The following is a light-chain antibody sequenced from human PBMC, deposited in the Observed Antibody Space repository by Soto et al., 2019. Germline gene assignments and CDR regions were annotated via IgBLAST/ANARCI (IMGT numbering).Light chain of an antibody. CDR2: GNS. CDR3: QSYDSSLSGWV. J-gene: IGLJ3*02. CDR1: SSNIGAGYD. Sequence: QPVLTQPPSVSGAPGQRVTISCTGSSSNIGAGYDVHWYQQLPGTAPKLLIYGNSNRPSGVPDRFSGSKSGTSASLAITGXRAXXXADXYCQSYDSSLSGWVFGGGTKLTVL. V-gene: IGLV1-40*01.